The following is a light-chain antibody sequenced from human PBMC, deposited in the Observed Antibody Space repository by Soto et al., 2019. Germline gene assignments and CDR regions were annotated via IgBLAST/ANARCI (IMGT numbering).Light chain of an antibody. Sequence: QSALTQPASVSGSPGQSITISCTGTNSDIGGYNYVSWYQQHPGKAPKLMIYEVNNRPSGVSNRFSGSKSGNTASLTISGLQAEDEADYYCNSYTTRRAWVFGGGTKLTVL. CDR2: EVN. V-gene: IGLV2-14*03. J-gene: IGLJ3*02. CDR1: NSDIGGYNY. CDR3: NSYTTRRAWV.